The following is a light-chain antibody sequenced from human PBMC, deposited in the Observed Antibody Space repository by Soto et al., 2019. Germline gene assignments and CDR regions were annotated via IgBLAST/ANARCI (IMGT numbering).Light chain of an antibody. CDR1: SSNIGSNT. CDR3: CSYAGSFYV. J-gene: IGLJ1*01. Sequence: QSVLTQPPSASGTPGQRVTISCSGSSSNIGSNTVNWYQQLPGTAPKLLIYSNNQRPSGVPDRFSGSKSGTSASLATSGLQSEDEADYYCCSYAGSFYVFGTGTKVTVL. CDR2: SNN. V-gene: IGLV1-44*01.